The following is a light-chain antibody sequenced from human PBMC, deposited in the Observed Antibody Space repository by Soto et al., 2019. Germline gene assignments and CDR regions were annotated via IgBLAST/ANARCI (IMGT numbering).Light chain of an antibody. CDR2: RNN. CDR3: AAWDDSLSGPV. Sequence: QSVLIQPPSASGTPGQRVTISCSGSSSNIESDYVYWYQQLPGTAPKLLIYRNNQRPSGVPDRFSGSKSGTSASLAISGLRSEDEGDYYCAAWDDSLSGPVFGGGTKVTVL. CDR1: SSNIESDY. J-gene: IGLJ3*02. V-gene: IGLV1-47*01.